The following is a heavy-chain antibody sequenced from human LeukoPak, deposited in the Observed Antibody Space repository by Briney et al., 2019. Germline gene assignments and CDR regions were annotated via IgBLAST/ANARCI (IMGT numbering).Heavy chain of an antibody. D-gene: IGHD2-21*02. Sequence: GGSLRLPCAPSGFTFSTYWMGWVRQAPGKGLEWLANINQGGSEKYYVDSVKGRFTISRDNAKNSLFLQMNSLRAEDTAVYCARDMGDLWGQGTLVTVSS. CDR1: GFTFSTYW. V-gene: IGHV3-7*01. CDR3: ARDMGDL. J-gene: IGHJ4*02. CDR2: INQGGSEK.